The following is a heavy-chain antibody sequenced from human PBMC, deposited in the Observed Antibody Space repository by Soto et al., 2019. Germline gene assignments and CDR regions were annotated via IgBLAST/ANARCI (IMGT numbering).Heavy chain of an antibody. CDR2: ISAYNGNT. V-gene: IGHV1-18*01. CDR1: GYTFTSYG. J-gene: IGHJ2*01. CDR3: ARDPYGDYDPSSDWYFDL. Sequence: ASVKVSCKASGYTFTSYGISWVRQAPGQGLEWMGWISAYNGNTNYAQKLQGRVTMTTDTSTSTAYMELRSLRSDDTAVHYCARDPYGDYDPSSDWYFDLWGRGTLVTVSS. D-gene: IGHD4-17*01.